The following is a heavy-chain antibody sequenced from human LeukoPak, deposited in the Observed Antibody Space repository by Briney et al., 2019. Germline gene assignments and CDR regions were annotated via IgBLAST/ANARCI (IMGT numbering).Heavy chain of an antibody. D-gene: IGHD3-10*01. V-gene: IGHV4-34*01. CDR3: ARGGSGSYYGGFDP. Sequence: SETLSLTCAVYGASFSGYYWSWIRQPPGKGLEWLGEINHSGSTNYNPSLKSRVTISVDTSKNQFSLKLSSVTAADTAVYYCARGGSGSYYGGFDPWGQGTLVTVSS. CDR1: GASFSGYY. CDR2: INHSGST. J-gene: IGHJ5*02.